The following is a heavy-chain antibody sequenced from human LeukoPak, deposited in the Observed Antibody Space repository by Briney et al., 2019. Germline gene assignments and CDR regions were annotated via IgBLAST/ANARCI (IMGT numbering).Heavy chain of an antibody. J-gene: IGHJ6*02. CDR2: IIPIFGTA. CDR3: ARVGSGSYSPPAYYYGMDV. D-gene: IGHD1-26*01. Sequence: SVKVSCKASGGTFSSYAISWVRQAPGQGLEWMGGIIPIFGTANYAQKFQGRVTITADESTSTAYMELSSLRSEDTAVYYCARVGSGSYSPPAYYYGMDVWGQGTTVTVSS. V-gene: IGHV1-69*13. CDR1: GGTFSSYA.